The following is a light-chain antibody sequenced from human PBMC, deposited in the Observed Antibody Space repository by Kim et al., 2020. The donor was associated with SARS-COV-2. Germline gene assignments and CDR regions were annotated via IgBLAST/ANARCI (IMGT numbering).Light chain of an antibody. V-gene: IGKV1-17*01. CDR2: GGS. J-gene: IGKJ1*01. CDR3: LQHHAYPLT. Sequence: ASLGDRVTITCRASQGIRSDLGWYQQKPGRAPTRLIYGGSTLESGVPSRFSGSGSGTEFTLTISSLQPEDFATYYCLQHHAYPLTFGQGTKVDIK. CDR1: QGIRSD.